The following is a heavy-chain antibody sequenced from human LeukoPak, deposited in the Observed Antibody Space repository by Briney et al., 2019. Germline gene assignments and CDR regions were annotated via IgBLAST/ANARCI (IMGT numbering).Heavy chain of an antibody. V-gene: IGHV4-30-4*08. CDR3: ARSGYSYGTFDY. CDR2: IYYSGST. D-gene: IGHD5-18*01. J-gene: IGHJ4*02. CDR1: GGSISSGGYY. Sequence: SQTLSLTCTVSGGSISSGGYYWNWIRQPPGKGLEWIGYIYYSGSTYYNPSLKSRVTISVDTSKNQFSLKLSSVTAADTAVYYCARSGYSYGTFDYWGQGTLVTVSS.